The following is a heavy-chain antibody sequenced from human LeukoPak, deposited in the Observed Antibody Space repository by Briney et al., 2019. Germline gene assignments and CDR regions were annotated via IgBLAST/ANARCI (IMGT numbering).Heavy chain of an antibody. D-gene: IGHD1-26*01. CDR2: FDLEDGDRET. J-gene: IGHJ4*02. Sequence: GASGKASCTVSGYSLTEISKYWVRQARGKGPEGMGGFDLEDGDRETFYGQKFESRLTMTEDTSTDTVYMELTSLTPDDPAVYYCAVGDTSQLLEEWGQGTLVTVSS. V-gene: IGHV1-24*01. CDR1: GYSLTEIS. CDR3: AVGDTSQLLEE.